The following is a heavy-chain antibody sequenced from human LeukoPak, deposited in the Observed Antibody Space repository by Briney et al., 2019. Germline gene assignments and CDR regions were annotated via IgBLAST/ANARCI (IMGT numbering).Heavy chain of an antibody. CDR1: GGSISSSSYY. Sequence: SETLSLTCTVSGGSISSSSYYWGWIRQHPGKGLEWIGYIYYSGSTYYNPSLKSRVTISVDTSKNQFSLKLSSVTAADTAVYYCTRERQYSYGYSLPRRTGYFDYWGQGTLVTVSS. J-gene: IGHJ4*02. D-gene: IGHD5-18*01. CDR2: IYYSGST. CDR3: TRERQYSYGYSLPRRTGYFDY. V-gene: IGHV4-31*03.